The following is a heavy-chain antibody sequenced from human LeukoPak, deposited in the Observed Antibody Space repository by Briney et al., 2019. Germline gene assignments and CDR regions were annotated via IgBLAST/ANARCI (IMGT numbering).Heavy chain of an antibody. J-gene: IGHJ3*01. Sequence: GGPLRLSCGASGFTFSPYSMNWVRQAPGKGLEWVSYISSSSNNIYYADSVKGRFTISRDNAKNSLYLQMNSLRAEDTAVYYCARDGWYSGSYDAFDVWGQGTMVTVSS. CDR3: ARDGWYSGSYDAFDV. CDR1: GFTFSPYS. CDR2: ISSSSNNI. D-gene: IGHD1-26*01. V-gene: IGHV3-48*01.